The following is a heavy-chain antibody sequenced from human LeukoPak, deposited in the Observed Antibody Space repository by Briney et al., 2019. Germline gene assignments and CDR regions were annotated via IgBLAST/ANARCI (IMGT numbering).Heavy chain of an antibody. CDR2: ISYDGSNK. V-gene: IGHV3-30-3*01. CDR1: GFTFSSYA. D-gene: IGHD6-19*01. Sequence: GGSLRLSCAASGFTFSSYAMPWARQAPGKGLEWVAVISYDGSNKYYADSVKGRFTISRDNSKNTLYLQMNSLRAEDTAVYYCARGTSINESSGWSSVDYWGQGTLVTVSS. CDR3: ARGTSINESSGWSSVDY. J-gene: IGHJ4*02.